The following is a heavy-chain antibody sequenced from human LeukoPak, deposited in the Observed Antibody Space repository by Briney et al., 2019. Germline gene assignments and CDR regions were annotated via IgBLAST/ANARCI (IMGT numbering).Heavy chain of an antibody. CDR2: ISYSGST. V-gene: IGHV4-39*01. J-gene: IGHJ4*02. D-gene: IGHD3-22*01. CDR1: GGSISSSSYY. CDR3: ARHAYYYDSSGYLVYFDY. Sequence: SETLSLTCTVSGGSISSSSYYWGWIRQPPGKGLEWIGSISYSGSTYYNPSLKSRVTMSVDTSKNQFSLKLSSVTAADTAVYYCARHAYYYDSSGYLVYFDYWGQGTLVTVSS.